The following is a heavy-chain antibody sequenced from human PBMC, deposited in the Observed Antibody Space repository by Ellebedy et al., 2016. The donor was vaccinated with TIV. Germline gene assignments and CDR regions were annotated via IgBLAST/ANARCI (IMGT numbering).Heavy chain of an antibody. J-gene: IGHJ4*02. Sequence: GESLKISCSASGFTFSSYAMHWVRQAPGKGLEYISAIVSNGDSTYYANSVKGRFTISRDNYKNTLYLQMSSLRPEDTAVYYCVKAWGDWGQGTLVTVSS. CDR2: IVSNGDST. V-gene: IGHV3-64D*06. CDR1: GFTFSSYA. D-gene: IGHD3-16*01. CDR3: VKAWGD.